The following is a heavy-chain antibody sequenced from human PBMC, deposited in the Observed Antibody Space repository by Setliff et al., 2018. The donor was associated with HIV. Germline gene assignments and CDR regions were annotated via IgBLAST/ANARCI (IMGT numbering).Heavy chain of an antibody. CDR1: GYTFTSYG. CDR2: ISAYNGNT. V-gene: IGHV1-18*01. Sequence: GASVKVSCKASGYTFTSYGITWVRQAPGQGLEWMGWISAYNGNTDYAERVEDRVAMPIDTSTNTAYLELRRLRSDDTALYYCATSQGYCTAGVCHHRPFGAFDIWGQGTVVTVSS. J-gene: IGHJ3*02. D-gene: IGHD2-8*02. CDR3: ATSQGYCTAGVCHHRPFGAFDI.